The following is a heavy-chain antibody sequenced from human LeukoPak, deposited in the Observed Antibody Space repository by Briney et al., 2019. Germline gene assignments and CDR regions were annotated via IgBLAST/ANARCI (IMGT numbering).Heavy chain of an antibody. D-gene: IGHD5-24*01. Sequence: SETLSLTCTVSGGSISSYYWSWIRQPPGKGLEWIGYIYYSGSTNYNPSLESRVTISVDTSKNQFSLKLSSVTAADTAVYYCARLRSRSNYDYWGQGTLVTVSS. CDR2: IYYSGST. CDR3: ARLRSRSNYDY. V-gene: IGHV4-59*01. CDR1: GGSISSYY. J-gene: IGHJ4*02.